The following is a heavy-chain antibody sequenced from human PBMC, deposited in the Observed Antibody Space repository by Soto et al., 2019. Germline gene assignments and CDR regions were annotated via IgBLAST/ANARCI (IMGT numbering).Heavy chain of an antibody. Sequence: PSETLSLTCAVYGGSFSGYYWSWIRQPPGKGLEWIGEINHSGSTNYNPSLKSRVTISVDTSKNQFSLKLSSVTAADTAVYYCARGTPILRFLEWPRYYYYGMDVWGQGTTVTVPS. J-gene: IGHJ6*02. CDR1: GGSFSGYY. V-gene: IGHV4-34*01. D-gene: IGHD3-3*01. CDR2: INHSGST. CDR3: ARGTPILRFLEWPRYYYYGMDV.